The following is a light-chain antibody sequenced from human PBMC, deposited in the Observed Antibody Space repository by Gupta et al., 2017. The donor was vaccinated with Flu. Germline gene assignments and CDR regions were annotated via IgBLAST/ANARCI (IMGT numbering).Light chain of an antibody. J-gene: IGLJ2*01. CDR2: EVT. CDR3: CSYAGSSTLV. Sequence: ITISCTGTSSDVGSNNLVSWYQQHPGKAPKLRRYEVTKRPSGVSDRVSGSKSGNTDSLTISGLQAEDEADYDCCSYAGSSTLVFGGGTKLTVL. CDR1: SSDVGSNNL. V-gene: IGLV2-23*02.